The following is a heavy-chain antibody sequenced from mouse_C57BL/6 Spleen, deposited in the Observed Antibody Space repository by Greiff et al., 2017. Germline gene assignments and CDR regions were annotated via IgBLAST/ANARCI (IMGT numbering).Heavy chain of an antibody. D-gene: IGHD2-13*01. CDR2: IYPGDGGT. CDR1: GYAFSSSW. J-gene: IGHJ4*01. Sequence: VQLQQSGPELVKPGASVKISCKASGYAFSSSWMNWVKQRPGKGLEWIGRIYPGDGGTNYNGKFQGKATLTADKSSRTAYMQLSSLTSEDSAVYFCARRSDYGNALDYGGKGTSVTVSS. V-gene: IGHV1-82*01. CDR3: ARRSDYGNALDY.